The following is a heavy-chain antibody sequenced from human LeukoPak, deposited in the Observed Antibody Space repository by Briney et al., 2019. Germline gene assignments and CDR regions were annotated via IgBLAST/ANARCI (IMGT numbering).Heavy chain of an antibody. Sequence: SETLSLTCAVYGGSFSGYYWSWIRQPPGKGLEWIGEINHSGSTNYNPSLKSRVTISVDTSKNQFSLKLSSVTAADTAVYYCARQSYCGGDCYSHFDYWGQGTLVTVSS. CDR3: ARQSYCGGDCYSHFDY. J-gene: IGHJ4*02. CDR1: GGSFSGYY. V-gene: IGHV4-34*01. D-gene: IGHD2-21*02. CDR2: INHSGST.